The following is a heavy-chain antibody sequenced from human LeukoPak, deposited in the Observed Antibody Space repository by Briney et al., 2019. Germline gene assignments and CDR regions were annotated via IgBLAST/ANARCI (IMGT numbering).Heavy chain of an antibody. CDR1: GFTFSDYY. V-gene: IGHV3-11*01. CDR2: ISGSASSI. J-gene: IGHJ4*02. Sequence: GGSLRLSCAASGFTFSDYYMSWIRQAPGKGLEWVSYISGSASSIYYAGSVKGRFTISRDNAKNSLYLQMISLRAEDTAVYYCARDIWWTRGTLATQFYFDYWGQGALVTVSS. CDR3: ARDIWWTRGTLATQFYFDY. D-gene: IGHD4-17*01.